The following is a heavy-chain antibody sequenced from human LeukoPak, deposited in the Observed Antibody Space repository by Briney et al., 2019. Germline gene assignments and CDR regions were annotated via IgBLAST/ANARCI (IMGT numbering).Heavy chain of an antibody. CDR1: GFTVSSNY. CDR2: IYSGGST. CDR3: ARVSSGGFQN. D-gene: IGHD6-6*01. V-gene: IGHV3-53*04. Sequence: GGSLRLSCAASGFTVSSNYMSWVSQAPGKGLEWVSVIYSGGSTYYADSVKGRFTISRHNSKNTLYLQMNSLRAEDTAVYYCARVSSGGFQNWGQGTLVTISS. J-gene: IGHJ4*02.